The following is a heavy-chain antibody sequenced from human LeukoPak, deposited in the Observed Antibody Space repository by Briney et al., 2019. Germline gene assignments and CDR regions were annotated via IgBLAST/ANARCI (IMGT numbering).Heavy chain of an antibody. J-gene: IGHJ4*02. D-gene: IGHD1/OR15-1a*01. Sequence: ASVKVSCKASGYTFTSYGISWVRQAPGQGLEWMGWISAYNGNTNYAQKLQGRVTMTTDTSTTTAFMDLRSLTSDNTAVYYCARDHWNSDREFAFWGQGTLVTVSS. CDR3: ARDHWNSDREFAF. CDR2: ISAYNGNT. CDR1: GYTFTSYG. V-gene: IGHV1-18*01.